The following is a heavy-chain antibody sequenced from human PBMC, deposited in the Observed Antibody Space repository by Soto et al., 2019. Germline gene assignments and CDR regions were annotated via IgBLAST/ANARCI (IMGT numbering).Heavy chain of an antibody. Sequence: KASETLSLTCAVYGGSFSGYYWSWIRQPPGKGLEWIGEINHSGSTNYNPSLKSRVTISVETSKNQFSLKLSSVTAADTAVYYCAREGRYCSGGSCYLGDYYYGMDVWGQGTTVTVSS. CDR2: INHSGST. D-gene: IGHD2-15*01. CDR1: GGSFSGYY. CDR3: AREGRYCSGGSCYLGDYYYGMDV. J-gene: IGHJ6*02. V-gene: IGHV4-34*01.